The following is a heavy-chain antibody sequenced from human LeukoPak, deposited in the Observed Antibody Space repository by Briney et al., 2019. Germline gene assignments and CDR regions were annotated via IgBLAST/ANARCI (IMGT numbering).Heavy chain of an antibody. CDR3: ARVLAGTPHYYFDY. V-gene: IGHV4-30-2*01. CDR2: IYHSGST. J-gene: IGHJ4*02. CDR1: GGSISSGGYS. Sequence: SETLSLTCAVSGGSISSGGYSWSWIRQPPGKGLEWIGYIYHSGSTYYNPSLKSRVTISVDRSKNQFSLKLSSVTAADTAVYYCARVLAGTPHYYFDYWGQGTLVTVSS. D-gene: IGHD1-1*01.